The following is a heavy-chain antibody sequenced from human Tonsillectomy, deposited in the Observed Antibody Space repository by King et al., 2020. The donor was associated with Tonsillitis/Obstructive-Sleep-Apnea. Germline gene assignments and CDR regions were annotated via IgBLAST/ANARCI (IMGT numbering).Heavy chain of an antibody. CDR1: GGSISSYY. J-gene: IGHJ5*02. D-gene: IGHD3-22*01. CDR2: IYTTGSA. CDR3: AREPRDYYDRSGPFDP. V-gene: IGHV4-4*07. Sequence: QLQESGPGLVKPSETLSLTCTVSGGSISSYYWNWIRQPAGKGLEWIGRIYTTGSANYNPSLKSRVTMSVDTSKNQFSLKLSSVTAADTAVYYCAREPRDYYDRSGPFDPWGQGTLVTVSS.